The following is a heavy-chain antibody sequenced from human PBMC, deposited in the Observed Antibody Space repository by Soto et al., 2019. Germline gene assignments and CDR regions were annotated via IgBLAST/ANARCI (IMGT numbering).Heavy chain of an antibody. CDR3: AKDHLLTTVTTVGD. V-gene: IGHV3-30*18. Sequence: QVQLVESGGGVVQPGRSLRLSCAASGFTFSSYGMHWVRQAPGKGLEWVAVISYHGNDKYYAESVKGRFTISRDNFKNTLYLQMDSLRVEDTAVYYCAKDHLLTTVTTVGDWGQGTLVTGSS. J-gene: IGHJ4*02. CDR1: GFTFSSYG. D-gene: IGHD4-17*01. CDR2: ISYHGNDK.